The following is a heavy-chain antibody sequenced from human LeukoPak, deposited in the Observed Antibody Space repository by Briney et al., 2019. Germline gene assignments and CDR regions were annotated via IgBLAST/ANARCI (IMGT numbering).Heavy chain of an antibody. CDR2: INWNGGST. V-gene: IGHV3-20*04. CDR1: GFTFDDYG. J-gene: IGHJ6*03. D-gene: IGHD2-15*01. CDR3: ARALHSGYYLDV. Sequence: PGGSLRLSCAASGFTFDDYGMSWVRQAPGKGLEWVSGINWNGGSTGYADSVKGRFTISRDNAKNSLYLQMNSLRAEDTAVYFCARALHSGYYLDVWGKGTTVTVSS.